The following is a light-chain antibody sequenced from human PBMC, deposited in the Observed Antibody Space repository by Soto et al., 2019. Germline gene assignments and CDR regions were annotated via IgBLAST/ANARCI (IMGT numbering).Light chain of an antibody. Sequence: DIQMTQSPSTLSASVVDRVTITCRASQSVNSWVAWYQQKPGRAPKVLIHKASSLESGVPSRFSGSGSATEFTLTISSLQPDDFATYYCQHYDNSPWTFGQGTKVDIK. CDR1: QSVNSW. CDR3: QHYDNSPWT. CDR2: KAS. J-gene: IGKJ1*01. V-gene: IGKV1-5*03.